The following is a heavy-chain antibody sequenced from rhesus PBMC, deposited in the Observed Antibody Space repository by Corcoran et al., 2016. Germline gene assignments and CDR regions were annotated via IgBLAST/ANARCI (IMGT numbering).Heavy chain of an antibody. Sequence: QVQLQESGPGLVKPSETLSLPCAVSGYSISSGYGWSWIRQPPGKGLEWIGYISYSGSSYYTQSCKSRVTSSIDTSKNQFSLKLSSVTAADTAVYYCARRICTGSGCYVGYWGQGVLVTVSS. CDR3: ARRICTGSGCYVGY. CDR1: GYSISSGYG. J-gene: IGHJ4*01. CDR2: ISYSGSS. V-gene: IGHV4-127*01. D-gene: IGHD2-21*01.